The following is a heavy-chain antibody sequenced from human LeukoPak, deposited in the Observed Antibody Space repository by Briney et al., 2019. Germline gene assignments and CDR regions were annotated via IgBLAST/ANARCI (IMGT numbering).Heavy chain of an antibody. D-gene: IGHD4-23*01. V-gene: IGHV1-18*01. J-gene: IGHJ4*02. CDR2: ISAYNGNT. CDR3: ARGGRYGGNTGFDF. Sequence: ASVKVSCKGSGYTFTSYATNWVRQAPGQGLEWMGWISAYNGNTNYARKLQGRVTMPTDTSTSTAYMELRSLRSDDTAVYYCARGGRYGGNTGFDFWGLGPLVTVSS. CDR1: GYTFTSYA.